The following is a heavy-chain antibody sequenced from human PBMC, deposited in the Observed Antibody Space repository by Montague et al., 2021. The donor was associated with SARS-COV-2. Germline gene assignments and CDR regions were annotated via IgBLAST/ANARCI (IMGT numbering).Heavy chain of an antibody. V-gene: IGHV4-61*02. CDR2: IYTSGST. J-gene: IGHJ3*02. Sequence: TLSLTCTVSGGSISSGSYYWSWIRQPAGQGLEWNGRIYTSGSTNYNPSLKSRVTISVDTSKNQFSLKLSSVTAADTAVYYCARDAGAITMIVVEGLNDAFDIWGQGTMVTVSS. CDR3: ARDAGAITMIVVEGLNDAFDI. CDR1: GGSISSGSYY. D-gene: IGHD3-22*01.